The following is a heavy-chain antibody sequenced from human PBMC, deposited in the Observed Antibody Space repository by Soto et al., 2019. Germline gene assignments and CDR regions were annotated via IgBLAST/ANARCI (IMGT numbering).Heavy chain of an antibody. CDR3: ARAENYDFWLGPDP. Sequence: PVGSLRLSCAASGFTFSSYAMHWARQAPGKGLEWVAVISYDGSNKYYADSVKGRFTISRDNSKNTLYLQMNSLRAEDTAVYYCARAENYDFWLGPDPWGQGTLVTVSS. CDR2: ISYDGSNK. V-gene: IGHV3-30-3*01. CDR1: GFTFSSYA. D-gene: IGHD3-3*01. J-gene: IGHJ5*02.